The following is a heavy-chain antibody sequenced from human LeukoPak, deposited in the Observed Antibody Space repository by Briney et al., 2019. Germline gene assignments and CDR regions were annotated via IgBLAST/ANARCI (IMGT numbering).Heavy chain of an antibody. CDR2: ISGSGGST. Sequence: RPGGSLRLSCAASGFTFSSYAMSWVRQAPGKGLEWVSAISGSGGSTYYADSVKGRFTISRDNSKNTLYLQMNSLRAEDTAVYYCARVGQQLVRLAFDIWGQGTMVTVSS. V-gene: IGHV3-23*01. CDR1: GFTFSSYA. D-gene: IGHD6-13*01. J-gene: IGHJ3*02. CDR3: ARVGQQLVRLAFDI.